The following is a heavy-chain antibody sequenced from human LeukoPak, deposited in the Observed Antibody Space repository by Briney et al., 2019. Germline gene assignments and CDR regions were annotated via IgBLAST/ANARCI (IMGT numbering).Heavy chain of an antibody. V-gene: IGHV4-34*01. Sequence: SETLSLTCAVYGGSFSGYYWSWIRQPPGKGLEWIGEINHSGSTNYNPSLKSRVTISVDTSKNQFSLKLSSVTAAGTAVYYCARGDTAMVSTLDYWGQGTLVTVSS. CDR1: GGSFSGYY. CDR2: INHSGST. CDR3: ARGDTAMVSTLDY. D-gene: IGHD5-18*01. J-gene: IGHJ4*02.